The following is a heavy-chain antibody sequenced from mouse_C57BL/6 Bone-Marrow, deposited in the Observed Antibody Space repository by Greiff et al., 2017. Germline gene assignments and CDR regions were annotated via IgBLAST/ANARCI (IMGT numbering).Heavy chain of an antibody. CDR3: ARFYYYGSSFWYFDV. D-gene: IGHD1-1*01. J-gene: IGHJ1*03. CDR2: INPNNGGT. CDR1: GYTFTDYN. Sequence: EVQLQQSGPELVKPGASVTMSCKASGYTFTDYNMHWVKQSHGKSLEWIGYINPNNGGTSYNQKFKGKATLTVNKSSSTAYMELRSLTSEDSAVYYCARFYYYGSSFWYFDVWGTGTTVTVSS. V-gene: IGHV1-22*01.